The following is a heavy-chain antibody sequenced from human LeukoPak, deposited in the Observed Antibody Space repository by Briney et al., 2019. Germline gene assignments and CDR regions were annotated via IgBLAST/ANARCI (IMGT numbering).Heavy chain of an antibody. V-gene: IGHV4-4*02. CDR1: GGSISSSNW. CDR2: IYHSGST. CDR3: ARGYTSSSSFAERYYYYYMDV. J-gene: IGHJ6*03. D-gene: IGHD6-6*01. Sequence: SETLSLTCAVSGGSISSSNWWSWVRQPPGKGLEWIGEIYHSGSTNYNPSLKSRVTISVDKSKNQFSLKLSSVTAAGTAVYYCARGYTSSSSFAERYYYYYMDVWGKGTTVTVSS.